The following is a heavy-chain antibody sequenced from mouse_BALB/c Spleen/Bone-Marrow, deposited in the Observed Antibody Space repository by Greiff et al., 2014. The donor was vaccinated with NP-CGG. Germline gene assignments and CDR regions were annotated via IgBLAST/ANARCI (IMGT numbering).Heavy chain of an antibody. V-gene: IGHV14-3*02. CDR1: GFNIKDTY. D-gene: IGHD1-1*01. Sequence: EVKLQESGAELVKPGASVKLSCTASGFNIKDTYMHWVKQRPEQGLEWIGGIDPANGNTKYDPKFQGKATITADTSSNTAYLQLSSLTSEDTAVYYCATYYYGSSWGFAYWGQGTLVTVSA. CDR3: ATYYYGSSWGFAY. J-gene: IGHJ3*01. CDR2: IDPANGNT.